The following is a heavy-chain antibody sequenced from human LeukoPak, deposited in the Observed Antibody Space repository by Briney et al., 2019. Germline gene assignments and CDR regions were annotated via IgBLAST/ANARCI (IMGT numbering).Heavy chain of an antibody. CDR2: ISSSRSTI. CDR1: GFTFSDCY. D-gene: IGHD3-22*01. J-gene: IGHJ4*02. CDR3: ARDRKTHYYDSSGYYPQHFDY. Sequence: GGSLRLSCAASGFTFSDCYMSWIRQAPGKGLEWVSYISSSRSTIYYADSVKGRFTISRDNAKNSLYLQMNSLRAEDTAVYYCARDRKTHYYDSSGYYPQHFDYWGQGTLVTVSS. V-gene: IGHV3-11*01.